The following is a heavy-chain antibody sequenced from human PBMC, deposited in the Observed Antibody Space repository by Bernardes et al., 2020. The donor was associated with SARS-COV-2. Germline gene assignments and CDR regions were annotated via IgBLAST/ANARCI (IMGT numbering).Heavy chain of an antibody. J-gene: IGHJ4*02. Sequence: GGSLRLSCAASGFTFSSYSMNWVRQAPGKGLEWVSYISSSSSTIYYADSVKGRFTISRDNAKNSLYLQMNSLRDEDTAVYYCARNTYYYDSRGYYLDYWGQGTLVTVSS. CDR1: GFTFSSYS. D-gene: IGHD3-22*01. CDR2: ISSSSSTI. CDR3: ARNTYYYDSRGYYLDY. V-gene: IGHV3-48*02.